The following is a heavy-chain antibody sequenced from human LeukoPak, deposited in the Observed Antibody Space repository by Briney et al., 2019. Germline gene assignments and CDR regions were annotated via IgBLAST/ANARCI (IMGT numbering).Heavy chain of an antibody. D-gene: IGHD6-19*01. J-gene: IGHJ4*02. V-gene: IGHV3-30*03. Sequence: GGSLRLYCAASGFIFSNYGIHWVRQAPGKGLEWVAVISYDGSNKYADSVKGRFTISRGNSKNTLFLQMNSLRPDDTAVYYCATTLGSGWKFDYWGQGTLVTVSS. CDR3: ATTLGSGWKFDY. CDR1: GFIFSNYG. CDR2: ISYDGSNK.